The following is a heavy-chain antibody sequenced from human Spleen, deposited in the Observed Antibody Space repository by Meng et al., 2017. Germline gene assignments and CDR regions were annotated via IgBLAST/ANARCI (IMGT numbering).Heavy chain of an antibody. D-gene: IGHD3-22*01. V-gene: IGHV4-38-2*01. CDR1: GYSISSGYY. CDR3: ARIETFYYDGSGYFYYFDH. J-gene: IGHJ4*02. Sequence: SETLSLTCAVSGYSISSGYYWGWIRQPPGKGLEWIGSIYHSGSTYYHPSLKSRVTLSVDTSKNQFSLKLNSVTAADTAVYYCARIETFYYDGSGYFYYFDHWGQGTLVTVSS. CDR2: IYHSGST.